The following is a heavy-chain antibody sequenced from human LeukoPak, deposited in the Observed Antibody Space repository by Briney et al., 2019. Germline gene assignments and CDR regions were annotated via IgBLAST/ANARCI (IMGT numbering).Heavy chain of an antibody. J-gene: IGHJ4*02. V-gene: IGHV3-30*18. CDR2: ISYDGSNK. D-gene: IGHD2-15*01. Sequence: GSLRLSCAASGFTFSSYGMHWVRQAPGKGLEWVAVISYDGSNKYYADSVKGRFTISRDNSKNTLYLQMNSLRAEDTAVYYCAKNAQLAGGPYYFDYWGQGTLVTVSS. CDR1: GFTFSSYG. CDR3: AKNAQLAGGPYYFDY.